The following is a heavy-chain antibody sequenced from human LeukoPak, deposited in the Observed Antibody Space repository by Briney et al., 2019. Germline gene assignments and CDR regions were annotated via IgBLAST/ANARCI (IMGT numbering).Heavy chain of an antibody. D-gene: IGHD2-2*01. Sequence: SCKTSGYTFTGFSLNWVRQAPGKGLEWVAVIWFDGSNKYYADSVKGRFTISRDNSKNTLYLQMNSLRAEDTAVYYCARVSYCSSSDCSFDYWGQGTLVTVSS. V-gene: IGHV3-33*01. CDR3: ARVSYCSSSDCSFDY. CDR2: IWFDGSNK. CDR1: GYTFTGFS. J-gene: IGHJ4*02.